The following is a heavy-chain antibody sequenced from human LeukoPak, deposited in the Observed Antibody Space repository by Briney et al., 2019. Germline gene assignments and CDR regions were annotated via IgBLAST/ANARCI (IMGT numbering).Heavy chain of an antibody. Sequence: PTGGSLRLSCAASGFTFSSYWMHWVRQAPGKGLVWVSRINSDGSSTSYADSVKGRFTISRDNAKNTLYLQMNSLRADDTAVYYCARSARLMKGVVEVTALDDWGQGTLVTVSS. CDR1: GFTFSSYW. CDR2: INSDGSST. D-gene: IGHD3-3*01. V-gene: IGHV3-74*01. CDR3: ARSARLMKGVVEVTALDD. J-gene: IGHJ4*02.